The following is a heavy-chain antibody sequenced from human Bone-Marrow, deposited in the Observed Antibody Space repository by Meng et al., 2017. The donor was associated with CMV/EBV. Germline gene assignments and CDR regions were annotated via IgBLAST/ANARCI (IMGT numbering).Heavy chain of an antibody. V-gene: IGHV4-61*08. Sequence: SETLSLTCTVSGGSVSSGDYYWSWIRQPPGKGLEWIGYIYYSGSTNYNPSLKSRVTISVDTSKNQFSLKLSSVTAADTAVYYCARSYDFWSGYYYYWGQGTLVTVSS. D-gene: IGHD3-3*01. CDR1: GGSVSSGDYY. CDR3: ARSYDFWSGYYYY. J-gene: IGHJ4*02. CDR2: IYYSGST.